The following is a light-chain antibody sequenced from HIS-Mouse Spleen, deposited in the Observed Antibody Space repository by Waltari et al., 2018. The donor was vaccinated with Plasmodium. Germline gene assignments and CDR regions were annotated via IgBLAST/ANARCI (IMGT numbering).Light chain of an antibody. CDR3: QQYGSSPYT. Sequence: DIVLTQSPGTLSLSPGERATLTCRASQSVSSSYLAWSQQKPGQAPRHLIYGASSRATGIPDRFSGSGSGTDFTLTISRLEPEDFAVYYCQQYGSSPYTFGQGTKLEIK. CDR2: GAS. CDR1: QSVSSSY. V-gene: IGKV3-20*01. J-gene: IGKJ2*01.